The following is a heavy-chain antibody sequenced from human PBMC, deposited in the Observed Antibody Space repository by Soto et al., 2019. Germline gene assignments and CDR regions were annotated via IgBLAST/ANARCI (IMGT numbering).Heavy chain of an antibody. CDR2: IIPIFGTA. J-gene: IGHJ3*02. CDR3: ARGLYGDYVAAFDI. Sequence: QVQLVQSGAEVKKPGSSVKVSCKASGGTFSSYAISWVRQAPGQGLEWMGGIIPIFGTANYAQKFQGRVTITADESTSTDYMELSSLRSEDTAVYSCARGLYGDYVAAFDIWGQGTMVTVSS. CDR1: GGTFSSYA. D-gene: IGHD4-17*01. V-gene: IGHV1-69*01.